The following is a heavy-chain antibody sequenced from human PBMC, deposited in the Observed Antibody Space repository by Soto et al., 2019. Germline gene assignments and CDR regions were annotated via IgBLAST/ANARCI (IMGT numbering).Heavy chain of an antibody. CDR2: ISWNCGSI. J-gene: IGHJ5*02. CDR3: AKDSVGGSYYLSWFDP. D-gene: IGHD1-26*01. Sequence: EVQLVESGGGLVQPGRSLRLSCAASGFTFDDYAMHWVRQAPGKGLEWVSGISWNCGSIGYADSVKGRFTISRDNAKNSLYLQMNSLRAEDTALYYCAKDSVGGSYYLSWFDPWGQGTLVTVSS. CDR1: GFTFDDYA. V-gene: IGHV3-9*01.